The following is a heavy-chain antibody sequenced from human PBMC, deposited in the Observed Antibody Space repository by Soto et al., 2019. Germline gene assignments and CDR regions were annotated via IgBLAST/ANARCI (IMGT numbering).Heavy chain of an antibody. CDR3: ARAKGDWLIDY. Sequence: EVQLVESGGGLVQPGGSLRLSCAASGFTFSSYSMNWVRQAPGKGLEWVSYLSSSGSTIYYADSVKGRFTISRDNAKNSLYLQMNSLRAEDTAVYYCARAKGDWLIDYWGQGTLVTVSS. CDR2: LSSSGSTI. D-gene: IGHD3-9*01. V-gene: IGHV3-48*04. J-gene: IGHJ4*02. CDR1: GFTFSSYS.